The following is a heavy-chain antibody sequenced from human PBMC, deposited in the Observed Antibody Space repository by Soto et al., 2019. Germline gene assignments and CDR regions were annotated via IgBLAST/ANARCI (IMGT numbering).Heavy chain of an antibody. CDR1: GGSFSGYY. J-gene: IGHJ4*02. CDR3: ARVGRDAIAAAGTIHY. CDR2: INHSGST. V-gene: IGHV4-34*01. Sequence: PSETLSLTCAVYGGSFSGYYWSWIRQPPGKGLKWIGEINHSGSTNYNTSLKSRVTISVDTSKNQFSLKLSSVTAADTAVYYCARVGRDAIAAAGTIHYWGQGTMVTVYS. D-gene: IGHD6-13*01.